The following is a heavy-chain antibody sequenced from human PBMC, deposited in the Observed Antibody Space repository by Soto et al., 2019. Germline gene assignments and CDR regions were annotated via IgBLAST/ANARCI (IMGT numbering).Heavy chain of an antibody. CDR2: INPTTGGT. Sequence: ASVKVSCKASGYTFTYYMHWVRQAPGQGLEWMGWINPTTGGTNYAQRFQGRVTLTRDMSITTVYMELNNLRPDDTAVYYCGRGRSGQIVVFYWGQGTPVTVSS. J-gene: IGHJ4*02. CDR1: GYTFTYY. CDR3: GRGRSGQIVVFY. D-gene: IGHD1-26*01. V-gene: IGHV1-2*02.